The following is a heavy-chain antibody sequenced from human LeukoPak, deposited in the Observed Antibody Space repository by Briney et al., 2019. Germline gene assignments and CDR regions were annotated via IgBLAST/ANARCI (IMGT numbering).Heavy chain of an antibody. Sequence: PGRSLRLSCAASGFTFSSYAMSWVRQAPGKGLEWVSAISGSGGSTYYADSVKGRFTISRDNSKNTLYLQMNSLRAEDTAVYYCAKGEDIAAAGPGDYWGQGTLVTVSS. CDR3: AKGEDIAAAGPGDY. CDR1: GFTFSSYA. V-gene: IGHV3-23*01. D-gene: IGHD6-13*01. CDR2: ISGSGGST. J-gene: IGHJ4*02.